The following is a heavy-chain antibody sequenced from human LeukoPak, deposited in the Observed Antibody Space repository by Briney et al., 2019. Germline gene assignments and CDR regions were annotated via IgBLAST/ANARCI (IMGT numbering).Heavy chain of an antibody. CDR1: GYTFTSYG. CDR2: ISAYNGNT. Sequence: ASVKVSCKASGYTFTSYGISWVRQAPGQGLEWMGWISAYNGNTNYAQKFQGRVTITTDESTSTAYMELSSLRSEDTAVYYCARDQTATSLFDYWGQGTLVTVSS. D-gene: IGHD5-24*01. CDR3: ARDQTATSLFDY. V-gene: IGHV1-18*01. J-gene: IGHJ4*02.